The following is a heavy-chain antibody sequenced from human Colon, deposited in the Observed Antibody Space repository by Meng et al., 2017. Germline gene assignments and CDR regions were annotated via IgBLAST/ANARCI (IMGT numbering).Heavy chain of an antibody. D-gene: IGHD3-22*01. J-gene: IGHJ4*02. Sequence: GESLKISCAASGFTFSSYSMNWVRQAPGKGLEWVSSISSSSSYIYYADSVKGRLTISRDNAKNSLYLQMNSLRAEDTAVSYCARDYYYDSSGYRLYYFDYWGQGTLVTVSS. CDR1: GFTFSSYS. CDR3: ARDYYYDSSGYRLYYFDY. V-gene: IGHV3-21*01. CDR2: ISSSSSYI.